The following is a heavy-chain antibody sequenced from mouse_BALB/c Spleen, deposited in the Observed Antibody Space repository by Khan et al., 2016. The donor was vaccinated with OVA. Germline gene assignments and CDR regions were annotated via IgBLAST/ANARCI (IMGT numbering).Heavy chain of an antibody. Sequence: QVQLQQSGAELAKPGASVKMSCKASGYTFTTYWMHWVKQRPGQGLEWIGYINPTSGYPDYNQKFKDKATLTAAKSSSTAYMQLSSLTSDDSAGYYCARDRIDYWGQGTTLTVSS. CDR2: INPTSGYP. J-gene: IGHJ2*01. CDR1: GYTFTTYW. CDR3: ARDRIDY. V-gene: IGHV1-7*01.